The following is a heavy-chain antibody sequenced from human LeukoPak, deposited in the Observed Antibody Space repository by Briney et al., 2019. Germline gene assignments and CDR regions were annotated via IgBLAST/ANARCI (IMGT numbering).Heavy chain of an antibody. CDR2: ISGSNGNT. J-gene: IGHJ4*02. Sequence: ASVKVSCKASDYPFTRYGISWVRQAPGQGLEWMGWISGSNGNTNYAQKFQGRVSMTADASTGTAYLELRSLRSDDTAVYYCARFNSGSYQHYFDYWGQGTLVTVSS. V-gene: IGHV1-18*01. D-gene: IGHD1-26*01. CDR1: DYPFTRYG. CDR3: ARFNSGSYQHYFDY.